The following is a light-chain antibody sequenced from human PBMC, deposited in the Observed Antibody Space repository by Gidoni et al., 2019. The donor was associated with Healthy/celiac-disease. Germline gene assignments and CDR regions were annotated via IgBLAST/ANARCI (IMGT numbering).Light chain of an antibody. CDR3: QQRSNWPPGYT. J-gene: IGKJ2*01. Sequence: EIVLPQSPATLSLSPGERATLSCRASQSVSSNLAWYQQKPGQAPRLLIYDASNRATGIPARFSGSGSGTDFTLTISSLGPEDFAVYDCQQRSNWPPGYTFGQGTKLEIK. CDR2: DAS. CDR1: QSVSSN. V-gene: IGKV3-11*01.